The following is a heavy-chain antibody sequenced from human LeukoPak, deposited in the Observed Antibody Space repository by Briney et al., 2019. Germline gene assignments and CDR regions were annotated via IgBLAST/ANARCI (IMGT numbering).Heavy chain of an antibody. Sequence: SGGPLRLSCAASGFTFSDYTMNWVRQAPGKGLEWVSSIGSVTTYIYYADSVKGRFTISRDNAKNSLSLQMNSLRAEDTAVYYCARAIAVAGPYYFDYWGQGTLVTVSS. J-gene: IGHJ4*02. D-gene: IGHD6-19*01. CDR3: ARAIAVAGPYYFDY. CDR2: IGSVTTYI. V-gene: IGHV3-21*01. CDR1: GFTFSDYT.